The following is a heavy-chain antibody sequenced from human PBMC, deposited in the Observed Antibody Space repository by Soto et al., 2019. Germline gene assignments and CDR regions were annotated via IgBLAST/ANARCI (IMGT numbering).Heavy chain of an antibody. D-gene: IGHD2-15*01. CDR1: GFTFSSYG. CDR2: ISYDGSNK. Sequence: PGGSLRLSCAASGFTFSSYGMHWVRQAPGKGLEWVAAISYDGSNKYYADSVKGRFTISRDNSKNTLYLQMNSLRAEDTAVYYCERDPVGYWSGGSGHNYFDYWGQGTLVTVSS. V-gene: IGHV3-30*03. J-gene: IGHJ4*02. CDR3: ERDPVGYWSGGSGHNYFDY.